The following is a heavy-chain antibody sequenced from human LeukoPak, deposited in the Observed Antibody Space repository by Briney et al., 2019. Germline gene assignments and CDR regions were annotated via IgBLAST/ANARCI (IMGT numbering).Heavy chain of an antibody. D-gene: IGHD1-26*01. V-gene: IGHV3-23*01. CDR1: GFTFSSYS. J-gene: IGHJ3*02. CDR3: ANPARYSGSYSPAFDI. Sequence: GGSLRLSCAASGFTFSSYSMSWVRQAPGKGLEWVSAISGSGGSTYYADSVKGRFTISRENYKNTLYLQMNSLRAEHTAVYYCANPARYSGSYSPAFDIWGQGTMVTVSS. CDR2: ISGSGGST.